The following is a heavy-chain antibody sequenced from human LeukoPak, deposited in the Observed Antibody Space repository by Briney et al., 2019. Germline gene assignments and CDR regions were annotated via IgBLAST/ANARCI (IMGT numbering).Heavy chain of an antibody. CDR1: EFIFSNYE. V-gene: IGHV3-48*03. CDR2: ISGGGTSI. D-gene: IGHD6-19*01. J-gene: IGHJ4*02. CDR3: VRDATPQYPSGWLFFDR. Sequence: GGSLRLSCTASEFIFSNYEMNWARQAPGKGLELLSYISGGGTSIHYADSVKGRFTFSRDNAENSLYLQMDSLRAEDTAVYYCVRDATPQYPSGWLFFDRWGQGTLVTVSS.